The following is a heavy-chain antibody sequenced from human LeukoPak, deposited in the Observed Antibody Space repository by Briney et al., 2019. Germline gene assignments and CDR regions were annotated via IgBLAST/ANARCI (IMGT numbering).Heavy chain of an antibody. V-gene: IGHV4-39*01. J-gene: IGHJ5*02. CDR3: ARPSYCGGDCYSGGWFDP. CDR1: GGSISSSSYY. Sequence: SETLSLTCTVSGGSISSSSYYWGWIRQPPGKGLEWIGSIYYSGSTYYNPSLKSRVTISVDTSKNQFSLKLSSVTAADTAVYYCARPSYCGGDCYSGGWFDPWGQGTLVTVSS. CDR2: IYYSGST. D-gene: IGHD2-21*02.